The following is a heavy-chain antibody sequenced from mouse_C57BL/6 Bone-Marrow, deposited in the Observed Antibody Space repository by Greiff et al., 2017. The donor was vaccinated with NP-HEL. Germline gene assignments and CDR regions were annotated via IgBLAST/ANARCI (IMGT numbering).Heavy chain of an antibody. CDR2: IDPSDSYT. CDR3: ALSNPWFAY. CDR1: GYTFTSYW. Sequence: QVQLQQPGAELVRPGTSVKLSCKASGYTFTSYWMHWVKRRPGQGLEWIGVIDPSDSYTNYNQKFKGKATLTVDTSSSTAYMQLSSLTSEDSAVYYCALSNPWFAYWGQGTLVTVSA. V-gene: IGHV1-59*01. J-gene: IGHJ3*01. D-gene: IGHD2-5*01.